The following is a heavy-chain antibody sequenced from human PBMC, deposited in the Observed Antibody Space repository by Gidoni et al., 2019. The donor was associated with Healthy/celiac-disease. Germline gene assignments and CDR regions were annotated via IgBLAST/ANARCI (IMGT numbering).Heavy chain of an antibody. CDR1: GFTFSSYW. Sequence: EVQLVESGGGLVQPGGSLRLCCAASGFTFSSYWMSWVRQAPGKGLEWVANIKQDGSEKYSVDSVTGRFTISSDNAKNSLYLQMNRLRAEDTAVYYCARDHPKHYYDSSGPFGGQGPLVTVFS. CDR2: IKQDGSEK. V-gene: IGHV3-7*01. D-gene: IGHD3-22*01. J-gene: IGHJ4*02. CDR3: ARDHPKHYYDSSGPF.